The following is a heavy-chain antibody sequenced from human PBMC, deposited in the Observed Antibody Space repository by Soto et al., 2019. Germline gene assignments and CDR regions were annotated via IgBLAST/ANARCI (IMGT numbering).Heavy chain of an antibody. D-gene: IGHD3-10*01. CDR2: IRYDGSDE. Sequence: QVQLVESGGGVVQPGGSLRLSCAASASIFKGHGMHWVRQAPGKGLEWVAIIRYDGSDEHYGDSVEGRFTISRDNSKNMLXXXMXXXXAXXXXXXXXXXXXXXXTTFFGFLDYWGQGTLVTVSS. J-gene: IGHJ4*02. CDR1: ASIFKGHG. V-gene: IGHV3-30*02. CDR3: XXXXXXXTTFFGFLDY.